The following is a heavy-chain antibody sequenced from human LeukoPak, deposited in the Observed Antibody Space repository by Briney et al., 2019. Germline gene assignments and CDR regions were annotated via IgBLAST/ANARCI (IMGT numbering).Heavy chain of an antibody. J-gene: IGHJ4*02. V-gene: IGHV3-21*01. D-gene: IGHD5-18*01. CDR2: ISGSSSSYI. CDR3: TRDPHSLDY. Sequence: GGSLRLSCTASGFTFSRYSMNWVRQAPGKGLEWVSSISGSSSSYIYYADSLKGRFTISRDNAKNSLYLQMNSLRAEDTAVYYCTRDPHSLDYWGLGTLVTVSS. CDR1: GFTFSRYS.